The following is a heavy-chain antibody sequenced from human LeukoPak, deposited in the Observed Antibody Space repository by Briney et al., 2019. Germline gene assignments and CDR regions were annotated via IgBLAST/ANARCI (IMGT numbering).Heavy chain of an antibody. D-gene: IGHD3-9*01. CDR2: IVVGSGKT. Sequence: SGKVSCKAAGLTVTSSAAQWVRQARGQRLGWLGWIVVGSGKTKYDKKFQERVTITRDMSTSTAYMELSSLRSEDTNVYYCAAGSYDILTGPLDAFDIWGQGTMVTVSS. J-gene: IGHJ3*02. CDR1: GLTVTSSA. V-gene: IGHV1-58*01. CDR3: AAGSYDILTGPLDAFDI.